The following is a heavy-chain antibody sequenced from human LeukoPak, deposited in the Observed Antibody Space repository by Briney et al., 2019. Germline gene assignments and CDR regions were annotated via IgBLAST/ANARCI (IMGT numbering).Heavy chain of an antibody. D-gene: IGHD6-19*01. V-gene: IGHV3-73*01. Sequence: GGSLKLSCAASGFTFSGSAMHWVRQASGKGLEWVGRIRSKANSYATAYAASVKGRFTISRDDSKNTAYLQMNSLKTEDTAVYDCTVVIAVAGSWGQGTLVTVSS. CDR3: TVVIAVAGS. CDR1: GFTFSGSA. J-gene: IGHJ5*02. CDR2: IRSKANSYAT.